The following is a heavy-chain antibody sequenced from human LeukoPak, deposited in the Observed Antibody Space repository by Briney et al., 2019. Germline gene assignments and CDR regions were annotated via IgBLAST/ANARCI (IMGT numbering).Heavy chain of an antibody. CDR3: ARQLKESSTSPPHLTRYYFDY. CDR1: GYSFTSYW. J-gene: IGHJ4*02. Sequence: GESLQISCKGSGYSFTSYWIGWVRQMPGKGLEWMGIIYPGDSDTRYSPSFQGQVTISADKSISTAYLQWSSLKASDTAMYYCARQLKESSTSPPHLTRYYFDYWGQGTLVTVSS. V-gene: IGHV5-51*01. D-gene: IGHD2-2*01. CDR2: IYPGDSDT.